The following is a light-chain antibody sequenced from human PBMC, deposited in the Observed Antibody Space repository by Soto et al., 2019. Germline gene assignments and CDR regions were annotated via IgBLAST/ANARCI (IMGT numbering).Light chain of an antibody. CDR2: VGTGGIVG. CDR1: SGYNNYK. J-gene: IGLJ1*01. V-gene: IGLV9-49*01. Sequence: QSLLTQPPSASASLGASVTLTCTLSSGYNNYKVDWYQQRPGKGPRFVMRVGTGGIVGSKGDGIPDRFSVLGSGLNRYLTIKNIQEEDESDYHCGADHGSGSNLVHVFGTGTKVTDL. CDR3: GADHGSGSNLVHV.